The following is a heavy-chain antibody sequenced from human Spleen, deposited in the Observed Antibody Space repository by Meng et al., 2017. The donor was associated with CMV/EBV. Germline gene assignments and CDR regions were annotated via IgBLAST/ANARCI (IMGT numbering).Heavy chain of an antibody. V-gene: IGHV1-8*03. J-gene: IGHJ6*02. CDR2: MNPNSGNT. Sequence: ASVKVSCKASGYTFTSYDINWVRQATGQGLEWMGWMNPNSGNTGYAQKFQGRVTITRNTSISTAYMELSSLRSEDTAVYYCARNTPPAAYYYYGMDVWGQGTTVTVSS. D-gene: IGHD2-2*01. CDR1: GYTFTSYD. CDR3: ARNTPPAAYYYYGMDV.